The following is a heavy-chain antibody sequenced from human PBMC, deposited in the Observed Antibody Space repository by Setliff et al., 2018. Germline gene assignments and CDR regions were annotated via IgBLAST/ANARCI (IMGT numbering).Heavy chain of an antibody. D-gene: IGHD5-18*01. J-gene: IGHJ4*02. CDR3: ARGRIQLWKYYFDY. V-gene: IGHV4-34*01. CDR2: INHSGST. Sequence: PSETLSLTCAVYGGSFSGYYWSWIRQPPGKGLEWIGEINHSGSTDYNPSRKSRVTISVDTSKNQFSLKLSSVTAADTAVYYCARGRIQLWKYYFDYWGQGTLVTVS. CDR1: GGSFSGYY.